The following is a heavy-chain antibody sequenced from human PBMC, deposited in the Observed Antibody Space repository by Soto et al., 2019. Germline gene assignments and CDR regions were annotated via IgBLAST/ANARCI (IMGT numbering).Heavy chain of an antibody. CDR3: ARQHYNDSSGYYVWN. D-gene: IGHD3-22*01. CDR1: GGSIRSNIYS. CDR2: VHYSGST. Sequence: QLQLQESGPGLVKPSETLSLTCSVSGGSIRSNIYSWGWIRQPPGKGLEWIATVHYSGSTYYTPSPKNRVPISADTSINQFSLRLNSVTAADTAVYYCARQHYNDSSGYYVWNWGQGDLVTGSS. J-gene: IGHJ4*02. V-gene: IGHV4-39*01.